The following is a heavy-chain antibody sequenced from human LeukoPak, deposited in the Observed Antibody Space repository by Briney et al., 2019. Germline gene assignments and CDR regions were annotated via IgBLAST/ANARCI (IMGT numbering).Heavy chain of an antibody. Sequence: GGSLRLVCAAYEFTFSRYTMKWVRQAPGKWLEWVSSISSRNTYIYYADSLKGRSTITTDNAKNSVYMKMNSLRADDAAVYYCARCGYCSNHTCDFDYQGKGILVTSSS. CDR2: ISSRNTYI. CDR3: ARCGYCSNHTCDFDY. V-gene: IGHV3-21*06. D-gene: IGHD2-2*01. CDR1: EFTFSRYT. J-gene: IGHJ4*02.